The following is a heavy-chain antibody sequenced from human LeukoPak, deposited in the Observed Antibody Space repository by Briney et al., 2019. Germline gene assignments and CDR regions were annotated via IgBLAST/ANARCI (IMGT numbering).Heavy chain of an antibody. Sequence: SVKVSCKASGGTFSSYAISWVRQAPGQGLEWMGGIIPIFGTANYAQKFQGRVTITADESTRTAYMDLSSLRSEDTAVYYCAKTAGIAAAGAFDPWGQGTLVTVSS. V-gene: IGHV1-69*01. CDR3: AKTAGIAAAGAFDP. D-gene: IGHD6-13*01. J-gene: IGHJ5*02. CDR1: GGTFSSYA. CDR2: IIPIFGTA.